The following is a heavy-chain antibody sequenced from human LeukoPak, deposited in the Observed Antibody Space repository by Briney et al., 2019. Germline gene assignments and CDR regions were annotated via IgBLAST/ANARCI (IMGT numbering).Heavy chain of an antibody. CDR2: VYYRGNT. D-gene: IGHD3-22*01. Sequence: SETLSLTCTLFGDSISGSRLYYWDWIRQPPGKGLEWIGSVYYRGNTYYNPSLKSRVTMSMDTSKNEFFMKLNSVTAADTAIYFCARASFQYDSWFDVWGQGILVTVSS. CDR1: GDSISGSRLYY. V-gene: IGHV4-39*07. CDR3: ARASFQYDSWFDV. J-gene: IGHJ5*02.